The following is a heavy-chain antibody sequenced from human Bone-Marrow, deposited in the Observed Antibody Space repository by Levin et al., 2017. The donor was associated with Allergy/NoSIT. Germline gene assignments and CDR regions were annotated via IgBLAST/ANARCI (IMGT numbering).Heavy chain of an antibody. J-gene: IGHJ2*01. CDR2: IYYSGST. CDR1: GGSISSYY. CDR3: ARGGYCSGGSCYFNWYFDL. D-gene: IGHD2-15*01. Sequence: PSETLSLTCTVSGGSISSYYWSWIRQPPGKGLEWIGYIYYSGSTNYNPSLKSRVTISVDTSKNQFSLKLSSVTAADTAVYYCARGGYCSGGSCYFNWYFDLWGRGTLVTVSS. V-gene: IGHV4-59*01.